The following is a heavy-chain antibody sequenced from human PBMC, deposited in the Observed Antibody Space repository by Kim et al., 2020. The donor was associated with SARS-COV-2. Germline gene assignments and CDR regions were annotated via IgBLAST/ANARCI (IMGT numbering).Heavy chain of an antibody. V-gene: IGHV4-39*01. CDR2: IYYSGST. CDR1: GGSISSSSYY. J-gene: IGHJ4*02. D-gene: IGHD3-22*01. Sequence: SETLSLTCTVSGGSISSSSYYWGWIRQPPGKGLEWIGSIYYSGSTYYNPSLKSRVTISVDTSKNQFSLKLSSVTAADTAVYYCARQLGITMIVVVIAPFDYWGQGTLVTVSS. CDR3: ARQLGITMIVVVIAPFDY.